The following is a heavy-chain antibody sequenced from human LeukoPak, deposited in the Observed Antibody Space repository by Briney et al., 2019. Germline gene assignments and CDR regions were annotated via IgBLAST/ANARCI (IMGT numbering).Heavy chain of an antibody. CDR1: GFTFSSYE. CDR2: IYYSGST. Sequence: GSLRLSCAAPGFTFSSYEMNWVRQPPGKGLEWIGSIYYSGSTYYNPSLKSRVTISVDTSKNQFSLKLSSVTAADTAVYYCARDRVGANPDAFDIWGQGTMVTVSS. J-gene: IGHJ3*02. V-gene: IGHV4-39*07. D-gene: IGHD1-26*01. CDR3: ARDRVGANPDAFDI.